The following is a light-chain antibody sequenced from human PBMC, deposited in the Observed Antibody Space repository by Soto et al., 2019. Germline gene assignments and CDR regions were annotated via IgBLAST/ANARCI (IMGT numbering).Light chain of an antibody. CDR2: GAS. Sequence: EIVLTQSPGTLSLSPGERATLSCRASQSVRSDYLAWYQQKPGQAPRLLIYGASSRATGIPDRFSGSGSGTDFTLTISRLEPEDFAVYYCQQRSNWPPEITFGQGTRLEIK. CDR3: QQRSNWPPEIT. V-gene: IGKV3D-20*02. J-gene: IGKJ5*01. CDR1: QSVRSDY.